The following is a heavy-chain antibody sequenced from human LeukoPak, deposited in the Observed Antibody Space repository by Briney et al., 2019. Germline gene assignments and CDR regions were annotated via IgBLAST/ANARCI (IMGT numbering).Heavy chain of an antibody. CDR2: IGVSGGNT. CDR1: GFTFSPYA. D-gene: IGHD6-19*01. Sequence: PGGSLRLSCAASGFTFSPYAMRWVRQAPGKGLELVSTIGVSGGNTYYPDSVKGRFTISRDNSKDTLYLQMNSLRVEDTAVYYCAKRSGGWSFEYWGQGTLVTVSS. V-gene: IGHV3-23*01. CDR3: AKRSGGWSFEY. J-gene: IGHJ4*02.